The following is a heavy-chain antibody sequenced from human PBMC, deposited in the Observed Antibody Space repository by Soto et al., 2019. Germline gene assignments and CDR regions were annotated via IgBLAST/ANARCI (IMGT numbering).Heavy chain of an antibody. CDR2: IYHSGST. CDR1: GGSISSGGYS. CDR3: ARDCSGGSCYSRGWYFDL. V-gene: IGHV4-30-2*01. J-gene: IGHJ2*01. D-gene: IGHD2-15*01. Sequence: QLQLQESGSGMVKPSQTLSITCAVSGGSISSGGYSWRWIRQPPGKGLEWIGYIYHSGSTYYNPSLKSRVTISLDRSNNQFSLKLSSVTAADTSVYYCARDCSGGSCYSRGWYFDLWGRGTLVTVSS.